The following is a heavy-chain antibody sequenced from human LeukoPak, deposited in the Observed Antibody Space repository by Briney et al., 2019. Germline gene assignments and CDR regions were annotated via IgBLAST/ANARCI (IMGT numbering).Heavy chain of an antibody. CDR2: IGIDSGNT. J-gene: IGHJ4*02. Sequence: PGGSLRLSCTASGFPFIEYSMNWVRQAPGKGLEWISYIGIDSGNTKYADSVKGRFTISRDNAKNSLYLQMNSLRAEDTAVYYCARVHKEWLGSDYWGQGTLVTVSS. D-gene: IGHD3-3*01. CDR1: GFPFIEYS. CDR3: ARVHKEWLGSDY. V-gene: IGHV3-48*04.